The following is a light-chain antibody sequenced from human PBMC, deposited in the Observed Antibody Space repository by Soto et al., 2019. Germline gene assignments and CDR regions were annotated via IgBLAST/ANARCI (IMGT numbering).Light chain of an antibody. V-gene: IGKV1-5*01. Sequence: DIQMTQSPSTLSASVGDRVTITCRASQSISSWVAWYQPKPGKAPKLLIYDASSLESGVPSRFSGSGSGTEFTPNISSLQPDDFATYFFQKYNSYPRTFGQGTKVESK. J-gene: IGKJ1*01. CDR1: QSISSW. CDR3: QKYNSYPRT. CDR2: DAS.